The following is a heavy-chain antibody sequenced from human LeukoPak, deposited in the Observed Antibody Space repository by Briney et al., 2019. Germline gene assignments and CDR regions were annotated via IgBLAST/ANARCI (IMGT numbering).Heavy chain of an antibody. CDR1: GFTFSSYW. D-gene: IGHD6-19*01. CDR2: IKQDGSEK. CDR3: ARAHNSSGWQGGRALDY. V-gene: IGHV3-7*01. J-gene: IGHJ4*02. Sequence: PGGSLRLSCAASGFTFSSYWMSWVRQAPGKGLEWVANIKQDGSEKYYVDSVKGRFTISRDNAKNSLYLQMNSLRAEDTAVYYCARAHNSSGWQGGRALDYWGQGTLVTVSS.